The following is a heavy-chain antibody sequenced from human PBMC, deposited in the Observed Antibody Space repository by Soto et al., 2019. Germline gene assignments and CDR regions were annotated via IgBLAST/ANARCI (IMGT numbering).Heavy chain of an antibody. Sequence: QVQLQQWGAGLWKPSETLYLTCAVYGGSFSGYYLRWIRQPPGKGLEWIGEINHSGSTNYNPSLKSRVTRSVDTSKKQFSLKLSSVRAADTAVYYCARGHIVFMITPHDAFDIWGPGTMVTVSS. J-gene: IGHJ3*02. V-gene: IGHV4-34*01. D-gene: IGHD3-16*01. CDR1: GGSFSGYY. CDR3: ARGHIVFMITPHDAFDI. CDR2: INHSGST.